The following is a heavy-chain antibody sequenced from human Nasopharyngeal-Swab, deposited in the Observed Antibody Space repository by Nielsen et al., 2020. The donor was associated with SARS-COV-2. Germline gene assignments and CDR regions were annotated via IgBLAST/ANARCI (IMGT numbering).Heavy chain of an antibody. Sequence: GGSLRLSCAASGFTFSSYSMNWVRQAPGKGLEWVSSISSSSSYIYYADSVKGRFTISRDNAKNSLYLQMNSLRAEDTAVYYCARDRYDFWSGYYTTYYYYYGMDVWGQGTTVTVS. D-gene: IGHD3-3*01. CDR1: GFTFSSYS. CDR3: ARDRYDFWSGYYTTYYYYYGMDV. CDR2: ISSSSSYI. J-gene: IGHJ6*02. V-gene: IGHV3-21*01.